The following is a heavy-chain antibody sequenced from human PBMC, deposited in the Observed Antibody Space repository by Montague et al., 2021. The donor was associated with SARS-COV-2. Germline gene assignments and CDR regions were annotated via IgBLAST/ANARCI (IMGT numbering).Heavy chain of an antibody. J-gene: IGHJ6*02. CDR1: GFTFSSYA. D-gene: IGHD3-22*01. Sequence: SLRLSCAASGFTFSSYAMHWVRQAPGKGLEWVASITNNRSNKNYADSVKGRFTISRDNAKSTLYLQMNSLRGEDTAVYYCARELKVNGRSGWHYYYYGMDVWGQGTTVTVSS. CDR2: ITNNRSNK. V-gene: IGHV3-30-3*01. CDR3: ARELKVNGRSGWHYYYYGMDV.